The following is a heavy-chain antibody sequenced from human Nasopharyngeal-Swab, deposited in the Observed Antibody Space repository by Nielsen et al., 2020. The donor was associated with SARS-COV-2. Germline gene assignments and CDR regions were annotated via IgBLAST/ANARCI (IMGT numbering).Heavy chain of an antibody. CDR3: ARYYYDSSGHLYYFDY. J-gene: IGHJ4*02. V-gene: IGHV1-69*13. D-gene: IGHD3-22*01. CDR2: IIPIFGTA. CDR1: GYTFTSYG. Sequence: SVKVSCKASGYTFTSYGISWVRQAPGQGLEWMGGIIPIFGTANYAQKFQGRVTITADESTSTAYMELSSLRSGDTAVYYCARYYYDSSGHLYYFDYWGQGTLVTVSS.